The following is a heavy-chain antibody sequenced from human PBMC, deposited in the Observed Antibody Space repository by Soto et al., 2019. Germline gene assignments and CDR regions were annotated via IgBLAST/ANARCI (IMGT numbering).Heavy chain of an antibody. Sequence: ASVNVSCKASGGTFSSYAISWVRQAPGQGLEWMGGIIPIFGTANYAQKFQGRVTITADESTSTAYMELSSLRSEDTAVYYCARVPGPSSSAGPWGQGTLVTVSS. CDR3: ARVPGPSSSAGP. V-gene: IGHV1-69*13. J-gene: IGHJ5*02. CDR1: GGTFSSYA. CDR2: IIPIFGTA. D-gene: IGHD6-13*01.